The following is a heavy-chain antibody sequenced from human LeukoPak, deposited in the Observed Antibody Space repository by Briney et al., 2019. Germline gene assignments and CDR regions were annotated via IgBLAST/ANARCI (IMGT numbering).Heavy chain of an antibody. CDR1: GFTVSSNY. CDR3: ARDQRVTPRSYAFDI. V-gene: IGHV3-53*01. CDR2: IYSGGST. D-gene: IGHD2-21*02. J-gene: IGHJ3*02. Sequence: GGSLRLSCAASGFTVSSNYMSWVRQAPGMGLEWVSVIYSGGSTYYADSVKGRFTISRDNSKNTLYLQMNSLRAEDTAVYYCARDQRVTPRSYAFDIWGQGTMVTVSS.